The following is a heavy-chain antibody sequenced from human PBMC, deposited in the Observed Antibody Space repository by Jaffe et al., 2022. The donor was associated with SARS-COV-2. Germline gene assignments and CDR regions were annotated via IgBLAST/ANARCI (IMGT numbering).Heavy chain of an antibody. CDR2: MNPNSGNT. V-gene: IGHV1-8*01. J-gene: IGHJ6*02. CDR1: GYTFTSYD. CDR3: ARGSVFTFLVGGYYYGMDV. Sequence: QVQLVQSGAEVKKPGASVKVSCKASGYTFTSYDINWVRQATGQGLEWMGWMNPNSGNTGYAQKFQGRVTMTRNTSISTAYMELSSLRSEDTAVYYCARGSVFTFLVGGYYYGMDVWGQGTTVTVSS. D-gene: IGHD3-10*01.